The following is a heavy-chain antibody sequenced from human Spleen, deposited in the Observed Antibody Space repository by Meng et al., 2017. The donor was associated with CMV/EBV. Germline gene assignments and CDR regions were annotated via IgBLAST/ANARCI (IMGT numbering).Heavy chain of an antibody. CDR2: ISGSGGST. Sequence: GESLKISCAASGFTFSSYAMSWVRQAPGKGLEWVSAISGSGGSTYYADSVKGRFTISRDNSKNTLYLQMNSLRAEDTAVYYCARDSVYYYNGMDVWGQGTTVTVSS. CDR1: GFTFSSYA. V-gene: IGHV3-23*01. J-gene: IGHJ6*02. CDR3: ARDSVYYYNGMDV.